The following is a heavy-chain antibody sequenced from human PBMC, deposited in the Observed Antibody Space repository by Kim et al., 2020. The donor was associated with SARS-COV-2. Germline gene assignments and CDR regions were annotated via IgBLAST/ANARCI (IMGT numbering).Heavy chain of an antibody. J-gene: IGHJ5*02. V-gene: IGHV3-30*03. CDR3: ARNLVEDTDLGP. CDR1: GLTFSSSV. CDR2: ISYEGSTQ. Sequence: GGSLRLSCAASGLTFSSSVMHWVRQAPGKGLEWVALISYEGSTQKYTDSVKGRFTVSRDNSKNTLFLQMNSLRPEDTAVYYCARNLVEDTDLGPWGQGTLVTVSS. D-gene: IGHD3-16*01.